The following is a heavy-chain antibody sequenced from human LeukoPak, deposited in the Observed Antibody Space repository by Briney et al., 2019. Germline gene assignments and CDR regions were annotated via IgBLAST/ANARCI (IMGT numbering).Heavy chain of an antibody. CDR1: GYSFTSYW. J-gene: IGHJ5*02. V-gene: IGHV5-51*01. Sequence: GESLKISCKGSGYSFTSYWIGWVRQMPGKGLEWMGIIYPGDSDTRYSPSFQGQVTISADKSISTAYLQWSSLKASDTAMYYCARRRFRDSYNFQGGIFSAWFDPWGQGTLVTVSS. D-gene: IGHD5-24*01. CDR3: ARRRFRDSYNFQGGIFSAWFDP. CDR2: IYPGDSDT.